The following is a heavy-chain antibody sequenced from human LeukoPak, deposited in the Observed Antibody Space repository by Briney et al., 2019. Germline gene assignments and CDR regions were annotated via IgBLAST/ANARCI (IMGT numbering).Heavy chain of an antibody. CDR1: GGSISSSSYY. D-gene: IGHD6-19*01. CDR2: IYYSGST. CDR3: ARGTEEEQWYSSGFGWFDP. Sequence: SETLSLTCTVSGGSISSSSYYWGWIRQPPGKGLEWIGSIYYSGSTYYNPSLKSRVTISVDTSKNQFSLKLSSVTAADTAVYYCARGTEEEQWYSSGFGWFDPWGQGTLVTVSS. J-gene: IGHJ5*02. V-gene: IGHV4-39*01.